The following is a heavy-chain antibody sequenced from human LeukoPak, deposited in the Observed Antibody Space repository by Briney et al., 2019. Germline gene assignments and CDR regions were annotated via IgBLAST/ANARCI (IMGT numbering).Heavy chain of an antibody. J-gene: IGHJ4*02. V-gene: IGHV3-23*01. CDR2: VSGSGGST. CDR3: VKGVTAAVDYYFDY. Sequence: GGSLRLSCAASGFTFSTYAMSWVRQAPGKGLEWVSGVSGSGGSTYYADSVKGRVTISRDNSKNTLYLQMNSLRVGDTAVYYCVKGVTAAVDYYFDYWGQGTLVTVSS. D-gene: IGHD6-13*01. CDR1: GFTFSTYA.